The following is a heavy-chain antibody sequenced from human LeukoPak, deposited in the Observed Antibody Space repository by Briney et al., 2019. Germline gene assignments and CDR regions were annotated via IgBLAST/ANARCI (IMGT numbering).Heavy chain of an antibody. CDR3: ARDVGGLVVVAATAFDI. V-gene: IGHV1-2*02. Sequence: ASVKVSCKASGYTFTGYYMHWVRQAPGQGLGWMGWINPNSGGTNYAQKFQGRVTMTRDTSISTAYMELSRLRSDDTAVYYCARDVGGLVVVAATAFDIWGQGTMVTVSS. CDR2: INPNSGGT. D-gene: IGHD2-15*01. CDR1: GYTFTGYY. J-gene: IGHJ3*02.